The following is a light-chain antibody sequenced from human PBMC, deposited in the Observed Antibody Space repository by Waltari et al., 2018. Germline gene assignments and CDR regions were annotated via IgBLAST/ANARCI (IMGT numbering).Light chain of an antibody. Sequence: IVLTQSPATLSLSPGERATFSCRASQSVSSYLAWYQQKPGQAPRRLIYDASNRATGIPARFSGSGSGTDFTLTISSLEPEDFAVYYCQQRSNWPLTFGGGTKVEIK. V-gene: IGKV3-11*01. CDR2: DAS. J-gene: IGKJ4*01. CDR1: QSVSSY. CDR3: QQRSNWPLT.